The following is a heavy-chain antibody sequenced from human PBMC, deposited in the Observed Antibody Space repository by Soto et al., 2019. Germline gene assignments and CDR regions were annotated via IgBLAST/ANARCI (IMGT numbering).Heavy chain of an antibody. D-gene: IGHD2-15*01. Sequence: WASVKISCKASGYTFTSYGISWVRQAPGQGLEWMGWISAYNGNTNYAQKLQGRVTMTTDTYTRTAYMELRSLRSDDTAVYYCARASLLGYCSGGSCYEGGGNYFEYWGKGTLVTVSS. V-gene: IGHV1-18*01. CDR2: ISAYNGNT. J-gene: IGHJ4*02. CDR3: ARASLLGYCSGGSCYEGGGNYFEY. CDR1: GYTFTSYG.